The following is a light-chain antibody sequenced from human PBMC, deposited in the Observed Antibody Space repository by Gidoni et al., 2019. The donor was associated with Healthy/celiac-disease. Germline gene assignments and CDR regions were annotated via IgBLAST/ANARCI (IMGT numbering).Light chain of an antibody. Sequence: DIQMTQSPSSLSAPVGDRVTLTCRASQSISSYLNWYQQKPGKAPKLLIYAASSLQSGVPSRFSGSGSGTDFTLTISSLQPEDFATYYCQQSYSTSWTFXXXTKVEIK. CDR1: QSISSY. CDR3: QQSYSTSWT. V-gene: IGKV1-39*01. J-gene: IGKJ1*01. CDR2: AAS.